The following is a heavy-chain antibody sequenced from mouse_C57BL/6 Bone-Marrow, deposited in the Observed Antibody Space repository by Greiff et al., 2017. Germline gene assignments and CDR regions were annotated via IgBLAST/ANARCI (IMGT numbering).Heavy chain of an antibody. CDR1: GYTFTSYW. D-gene: IGHD4-1*02. CDR3: ARSPNWGLYYFDY. V-gene: IGHV1-72*01. J-gene: IGHJ2*01. Sequence: QVQLQQPGAELVKPGASVKLSCKASGYTFTSYWMHWVKQRPGRGLEWIGRIDPNSGGTTYTEKFKSKATLTVDKPSSTAYMQLSSLTSEDSAVYYCARSPNWGLYYFDYWGQGTTLTVSS. CDR2: IDPNSGGT.